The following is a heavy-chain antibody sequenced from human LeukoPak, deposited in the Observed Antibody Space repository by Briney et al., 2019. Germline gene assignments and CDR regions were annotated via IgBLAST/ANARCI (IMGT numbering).Heavy chain of an antibody. CDR2: IYSGGST. J-gene: IGHJ4*02. V-gene: IGHV3-53*01. CDR1: GFTVSNNY. Sequence: PGGSLRLSCAASGFTVSNNYMSWVRQAPKKGLEWVSVIYSGGSTYYADSVKGRFAISRDNSKNTLYLQMNSLRAEDTAVYYCARDADTSSRYSRFDYWGQGTLVTVSS. CDR3: ARDADTSSRYSRFDY. D-gene: IGHD3-22*01.